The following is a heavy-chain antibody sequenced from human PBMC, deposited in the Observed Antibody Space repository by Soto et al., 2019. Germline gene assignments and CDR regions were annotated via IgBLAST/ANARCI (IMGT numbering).Heavy chain of an antibody. CDR1: GGSFSGDY. V-gene: IGHV4-34*01. J-gene: IGHJ6*02. Sequence: PSETLSLTCAVYGGSFSGDYWSWIRQPPGKGLEWIGEINHSGSTNYNPSLKSRVTISVDTSKNQFSLKRSSVTAADTAVYYCRYCSGGSCYSGAPYYYYGMDVWGQGTTVTVSS. CDR2: INHSGST. CDR3: RYCSGGSCYSGAPYYYYGMDV. D-gene: IGHD2-15*01.